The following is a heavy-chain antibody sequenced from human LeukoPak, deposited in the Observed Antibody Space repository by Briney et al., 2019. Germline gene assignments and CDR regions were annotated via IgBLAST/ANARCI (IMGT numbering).Heavy chain of an antibody. V-gene: IGHV3-30-3*01. J-gene: IGHJ4*02. CDR1: GFTFSSYA. Sequence: GRSLRLSCAASGFTFSSYAMHWVRQAPGKGLEWVAVISYDGSNKYYADSAKGRFTIPRDNSKNTLYLQMNSLRAEDTAVYYCARGGRVVLYYFDYWGQGTLVTVSS. CDR2: ISYDGSNK. CDR3: ARGGRVVLYYFDY. D-gene: IGHD2-15*01.